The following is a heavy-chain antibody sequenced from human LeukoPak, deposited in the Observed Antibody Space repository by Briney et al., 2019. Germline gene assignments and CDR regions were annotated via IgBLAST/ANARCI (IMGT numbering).Heavy chain of an antibody. V-gene: IGHV3-15*01. CDR2: SKSKIDGGTT. CDR1: GFAFSNAW. J-gene: IGHJ4*02. CDR3: TTGRLTVDSGY. D-gene: IGHD3-10*01. Sequence: PGGTLRLSCAASGFAFSNAWMTWVRQAPGKGLEWVGRSKSKIDGGTTDYAAPVKDRFTISRDDSKNTLYLQMNSLKIEDTAVYYCTTGRLTVDSGYWGQGTLVTVSS.